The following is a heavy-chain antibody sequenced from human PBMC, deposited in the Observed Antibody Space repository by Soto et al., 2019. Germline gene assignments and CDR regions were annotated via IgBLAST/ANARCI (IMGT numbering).Heavy chain of an antibody. Sequence: GASVKVSCKASGYTFTRYGISWVRQAPGQGLEWMGWISAYNGNTNYAQKLQGRVTMTTDTSTSTAYMELRSLRSDDTAVYYCARVPFTTRYNWNYDYYYYMDVWGKGTTVTVSS. V-gene: IGHV1-18*01. CDR2: ISAYNGNT. J-gene: IGHJ6*03. CDR1: GYTFTRYG. D-gene: IGHD1-20*01. CDR3: ARVPFTTRYNWNYDYYYYMDV.